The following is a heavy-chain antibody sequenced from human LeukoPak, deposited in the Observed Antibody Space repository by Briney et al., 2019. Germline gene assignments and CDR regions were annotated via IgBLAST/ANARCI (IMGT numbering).Heavy chain of an antibody. Sequence: ASVKVSCKASGYTFTSYDINWVRQATGQGLEWMGWISAYNGNTNYAQKLQGRVTMTTETATSTAYMELRRLRADDTALYHCARAGGVYDQYYYYYMDVWGKGTTVTISS. V-gene: IGHV1-18*01. CDR3: ARAGGVYDQYYYYYMDV. J-gene: IGHJ6*03. CDR2: ISAYNGNT. D-gene: IGHD3-3*01. CDR1: GYTFTSYD.